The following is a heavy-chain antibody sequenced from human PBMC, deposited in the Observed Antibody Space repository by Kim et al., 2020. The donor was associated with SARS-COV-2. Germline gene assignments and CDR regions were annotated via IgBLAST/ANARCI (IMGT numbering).Heavy chain of an antibody. J-gene: IGHJ4*02. CDR3: ARRQVTTLSDAFDY. D-gene: IGHD2-21*02. CDR2: ISTYNDNT. V-gene: IGHV1-18*01. CDR1: GYIFTNYG. Sequence: ASVKVSCKASGYIFTNYGITWVRHAPGQGLEWMGWISTYNDNTKYAQNFQGRVTMTTDTSTSTVFMELGSLRSGDTAVYYCARRQVTTLSDAFDYWGQGTLVTVSS.